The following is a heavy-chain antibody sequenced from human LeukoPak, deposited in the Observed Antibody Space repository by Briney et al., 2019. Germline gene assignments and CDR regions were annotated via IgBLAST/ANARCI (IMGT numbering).Heavy chain of an antibody. CDR3: ARVGIRFLEQYHFDY. V-gene: IGHV3-21*01. CDR1: GFTFSNYG. Sequence: GGSLRLSCAASGFTFSNYGMNWVRQAPGKGLERLSYISSSSGYIYYADSVKGRFTVSRDNAMNSLFLQMNSLIAEDTAVYYCARVGIRFLEQYHFDYWGQGTLVTVSS. D-gene: IGHD3-3*01. CDR2: ISSSSGYI. J-gene: IGHJ4*02.